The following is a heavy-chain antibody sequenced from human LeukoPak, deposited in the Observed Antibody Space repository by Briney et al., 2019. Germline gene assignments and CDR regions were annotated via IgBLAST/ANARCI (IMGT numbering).Heavy chain of an antibody. Sequence: SGPALVKPTHTLTLTSTFSGFSLSTSGMCVSWIRQPPGKALEWLARIDWDDDKYYSTSLKTRLTISKDTSKNQVVLTMTNMDPVDTTTYYCARINWGFRTPQYYFDYWGQGTLVTVSS. V-gene: IGHV2-70*11. J-gene: IGHJ4*02. CDR1: GFSLSTSGMC. CDR3: ARINWGFRTPQYYFDY. D-gene: IGHD7-27*01. CDR2: IDWDDDK.